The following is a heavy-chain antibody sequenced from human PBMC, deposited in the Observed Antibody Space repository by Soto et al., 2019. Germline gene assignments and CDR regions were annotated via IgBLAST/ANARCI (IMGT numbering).Heavy chain of an antibody. CDR3: ARVNWYSAPFDY. V-gene: IGHV1-69*13. Sequence: GASVKVSCKASGGTFSSYAISWVRQAPGQGLEWMGGIIPIFGTANYAQKFQGRVTITADESTSTAYMELSSLRSEDTAVYYCARVNWYSAPFDYWGQGTLVTVSS. CDR1: GGTFSSYA. J-gene: IGHJ4*02. CDR2: IIPIFGTA. D-gene: IGHD1-7*01.